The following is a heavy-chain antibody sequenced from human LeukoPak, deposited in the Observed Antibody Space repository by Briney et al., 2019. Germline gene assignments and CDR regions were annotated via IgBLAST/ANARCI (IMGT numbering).Heavy chain of an antibody. V-gene: IGHV1-18*04. CDR2: ISAYNGNT. CDR3: ARNKKRGTLSFFRKNLEGYQFYGMDV. CDR1: GYTFTSYG. J-gene: IGHJ6*02. D-gene: IGHD1-7*01. Sequence: RASVKVSCKASGYTFTSYGISWVRQAPGQGLEWMGWISAYNGNTNYAQKLQGRVTMTTDTSTSTAYMELRSLRSDDTAIYYCARNKKRGTLSFFRKNLEGYQFYGMDVWGHGTTVTVS.